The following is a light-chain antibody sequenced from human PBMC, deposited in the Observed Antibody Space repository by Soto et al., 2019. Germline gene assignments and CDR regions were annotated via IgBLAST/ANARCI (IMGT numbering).Light chain of an antibody. CDR1: QGIRND. V-gene: IGKV1-6*02. J-gene: IGKJ4*01. Sequence: AIQVTQSPSSLSASFGDRVTITCRASQGIRNDLSWYQQKPGKAPKLLIYAASSLQSGVPSRFRGSGSGTDFTLTISSLQPEDFETYYCLQDYSFPRTFGGGTKVDIK. CDR2: AAS. CDR3: LQDYSFPRT.